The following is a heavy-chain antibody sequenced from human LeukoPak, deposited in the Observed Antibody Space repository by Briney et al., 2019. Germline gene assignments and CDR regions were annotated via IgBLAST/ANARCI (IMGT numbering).Heavy chain of an antibody. V-gene: IGHV1-8*02. J-gene: IGHJ4*02. CDR1: GYTFTSYY. Sequence: ASVKVSCKASGYTFTSYYMHWVRQATGQGLEWMGWMNPNSGNTGYAQKFQGRVTMTRNTSISTAYMELSSLRSEDTAVYYCARRRNVWGSYRFDYWGQGTLVTVSS. CDR3: ARRRNVWGSYRFDY. CDR2: MNPNSGNT. D-gene: IGHD3-16*02.